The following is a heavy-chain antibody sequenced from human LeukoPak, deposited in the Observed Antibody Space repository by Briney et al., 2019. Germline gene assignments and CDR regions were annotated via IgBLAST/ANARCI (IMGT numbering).Heavy chain of an antibody. CDR3: ARAMVRGVIGHYYGMDV. Sequence: SETLSLTCTVSGGSISSGGYYWSWIRQHPGKGLEWIGYIYYSGSTYYNPSLKSRVTISVDTSKNQFSLKLSSVTAADTAAYYCARAMVRGVIGHYYGMDVWGKGTTVTVSS. CDR2: IYYSGST. V-gene: IGHV4-31*03. CDR1: GGSISSGGYY. J-gene: IGHJ6*04. D-gene: IGHD3-10*01.